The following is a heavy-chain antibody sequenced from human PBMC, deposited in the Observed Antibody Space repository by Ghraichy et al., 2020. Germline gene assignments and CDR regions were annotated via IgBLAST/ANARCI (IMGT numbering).Heavy chain of an antibody. V-gene: IGHV3-23*01. D-gene: IGHD3-16*01. CDR1: GFSFSNYD. Sequence: GESLRLSCAASGFSFSNYDMSWVRQAPGKGLEWISGLSANAYRTNYADSVKGRFTISRDNSKSTLYLQMNSLRADDTAVYYCTKGWGDYWGQGTLLTVSS. CDR2: LSANAYRT. J-gene: IGHJ4*02. CDR3: TKGWGDY.